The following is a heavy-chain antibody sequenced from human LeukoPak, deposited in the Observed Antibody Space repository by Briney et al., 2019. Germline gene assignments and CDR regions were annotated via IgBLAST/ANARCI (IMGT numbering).Heavy chain of an antibody. CDR2: ISSDGYTI. J-gene: IGHJ4*02. CDR1: GFTFSNYN. CDR3: ARPYCSSTSCPTFDD. Sequence: VSLRLSCAASGFTFSNYNMTWVRQAPGKGLEWVPYISSDGYTIFYADSVQGRFTISRDNAKNSLFLQMNSLRAEDTAMYYCARPYCSSTSCPTFDDWGQGTLVTVSS. D-gene: IGHD2-2*01. V-gene: IGHV3-48*01.